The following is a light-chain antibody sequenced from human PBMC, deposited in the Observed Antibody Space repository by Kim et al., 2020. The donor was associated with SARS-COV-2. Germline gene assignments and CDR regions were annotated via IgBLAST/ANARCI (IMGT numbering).Light chain of an antibody. V-gene: IGKV1-27*01. CDR1: QGVSNY. J-gene: IGKJ4*01. CDR3: QKYNTAPLT. CDR2: ATS. Sequence: ASVGDRVTIACRASQGVSNYLGWYQQKPGKVTELLIYATSTLQSGVPTRFSGSGSGTDFTLTISSLQPEDVATYYCQKYNTAPLTFGGGTKVDIK.